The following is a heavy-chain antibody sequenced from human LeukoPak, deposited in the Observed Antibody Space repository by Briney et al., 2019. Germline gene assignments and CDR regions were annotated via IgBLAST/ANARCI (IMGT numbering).Heavy chain of an antibody. J-gene: IGHJ3*02. CDR2: VYYSGST. V-gene: IGHV4-59*01. CDR1: GGSISSYY. Sequence: SETLSLTCTISGGSISSYYWNWIRQPPGKGLEWIGYVYYSGSTNYNPSLKSRVTMSVDTSKNQFSMNLNSVTAADTAMYYCSRSISVAGDAFDIWGQGTMVAVSS. CDR3: SRSISVAGDAFDI. D-gene: IGHD6-13*01.